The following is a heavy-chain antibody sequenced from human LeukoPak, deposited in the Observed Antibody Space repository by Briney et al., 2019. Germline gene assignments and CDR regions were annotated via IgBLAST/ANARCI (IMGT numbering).Heavy chain of an antibody. V-gene: IGHV4-39*07. CDR3: ASGISGWYCFDY. CDR2: IYYSGST. CDR1: GGSISSSSYY. Sequence: SETLSLTCTVSGGSISSSSYYWGWIRQPPGKGLEWIGSIYYSGSTYYNPSLKSRVTISVDTSKNQFSLKLSSVTAADTAVYYCASGISGWYCFDYWGQGTLVTVSS. J-gene: IGHJ4*02. D-gene: IGHD6-19*01.